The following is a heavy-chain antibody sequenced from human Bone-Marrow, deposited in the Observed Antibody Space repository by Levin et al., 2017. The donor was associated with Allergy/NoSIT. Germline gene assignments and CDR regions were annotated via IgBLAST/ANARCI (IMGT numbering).Heavy chain of an antibody. CDR1: GFTFRNHW. J-gene: IGHJ4*02. CDR2: IHEDGREK. D-gene: IGHD3-16*01. V-gene: IGHV3-7*01. CDR3: ARYAFGDSSLPYYFDH. Sequence: PGGSLRLSCAASGFTFRNHWMSWVRQAPGKGLEWVANIHEDGREKYYGNSVMGRFTISRDYTRKSLFLQMRSLRVEDTAIYYCARYAFGDSSLPYYFDHWGPGTLVTVSS.